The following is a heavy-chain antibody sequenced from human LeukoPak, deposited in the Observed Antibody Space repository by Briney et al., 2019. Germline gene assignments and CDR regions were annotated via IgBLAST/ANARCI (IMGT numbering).Heavy chain of an antibody. D-gene: IGHD3-10*01. CDR2: IYSGGST. V-gene: IGHV3-53*01. J-gene: IGHJ4*02. Sequence: GGSLRLSCAASGFTVSSTYMSWVRQAPGEGLEWVSVIYSGGSTFYADSVEGRFTISRDNSKNTLYLQMNSLRAEDTALYYCARDRLTSNIRGVIIGGYLDYWGQGTLVTVSS. CDR1: GFTVSSTY. CDR3: ARDRLTSNIRGVIIGGYLDY.